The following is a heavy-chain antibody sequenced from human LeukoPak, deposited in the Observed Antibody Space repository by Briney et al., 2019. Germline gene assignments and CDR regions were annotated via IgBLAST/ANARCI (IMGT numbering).Heavy chain of an antibody. CDR1: GYTLTELS. Sequence: ASVKVSCTVSGYTLTELSMHWVRQAPGKGLEWMGGFDPEDGETIYAQKFQGRVTMTEDTSTDTAYMELSSLRSEDTAVYYCATGGSSGYYPFDYWGQGTLVTVSS. CDR2: FDPEDGET. D-gene: IGHD3-22*01. J-gene: IGHJ4*02. CDR3: ATGGSSGYYPFDY. V-gene: IGHV1-24*01.